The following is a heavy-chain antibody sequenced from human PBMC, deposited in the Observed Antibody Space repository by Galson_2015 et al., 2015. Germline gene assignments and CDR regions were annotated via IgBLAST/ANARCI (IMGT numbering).Heavy chain of an antibody. D-gene: IGHD1-1*01. CDR3: ARGHRTGTRAV. CDR1: GGSFSGYY. J-gene: IGHJ4*02. Sequence: SETLSLTCAVYGGSFSGYYWSWIRQPPGKGLEWIGEINHSGSTNYNPSLKSRVTISVDTSKNQFSLKLSSVTAADTAVYYCARGHRTGTRAVWGQGTLVTVSS. V-gene: IGHV4-34*01. CDR2: INHSGST.